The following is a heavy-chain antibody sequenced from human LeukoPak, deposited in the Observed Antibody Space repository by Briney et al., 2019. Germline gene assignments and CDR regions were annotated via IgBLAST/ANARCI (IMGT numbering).Heavy chain of an antibody. V-gene: IGHV3-64*04. CDR1: GFTFSSYA. CDR2: ISSNGGST. D-gene: IGHD6-19*01. CDR3: AELPRSSGWYVGLDY. Sequence: PGGSLRLSCSASGFTFSSYAMHWVRQAPGKGLEYVSAISSNGGSTYYADSVKGRFTISRDNSKNTLYLQMSSLRAEDTAVYYCAELPRSSGWYVGLDYWGQGTLVTVSS. J-gene: IGHJ4*02.